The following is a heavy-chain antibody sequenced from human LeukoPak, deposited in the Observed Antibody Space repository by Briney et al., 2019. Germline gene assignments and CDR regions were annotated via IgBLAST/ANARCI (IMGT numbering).Heavy chain of an antibody. V-gene: IGHV3-30*18. CDR1: GFTFSNYG. J-gene: IGHJ6*02. CDR3: AKGVVAATNAAYYGMDV. Sequence: GGSPRLSCAASGFTFSNYGMHWVRQAPGKGLEWVAVISYDESDKYYADSVKGRFTISRDNSKNTLYLQMNSLRPEDTAVYYCAKGVVAATNAAYYGMDVWGQGTTVIVSS. CDR2: ISYDESDK. D-gene: IGHD2-15*01.